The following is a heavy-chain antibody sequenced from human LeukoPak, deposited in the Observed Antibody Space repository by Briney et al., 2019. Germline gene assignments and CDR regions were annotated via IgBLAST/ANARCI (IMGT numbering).Heavy chain of an antibody. V-gene: IGHV4-38-2*01. Sequence: SETLSLTCAVYGYSISSGYYWGWIRQPPGKGMEWIGSIYHSGSTYYNPSLKSRVTISIDTSKSQFSLKLSSVTAADTAVYYCARAPMVRGVMSAFDIWGQGTMVTVSS. CDR3: ARAPMVRGVMSAFDI. D-gene: IGHD3-10*01. CDR1: GYSISSGYY. J-gene: IGHJ3*02. CDR2: IYHSGST.